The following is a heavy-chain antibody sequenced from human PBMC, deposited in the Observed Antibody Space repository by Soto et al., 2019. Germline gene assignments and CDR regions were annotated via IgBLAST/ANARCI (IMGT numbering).Heavy chain of an antibody. D-gene: IGHD5-18*01. CDR1: GGSISSYY. V-gene: IGHV4-59*01. CDR2: IYYSGST. Sequence: PSETLSLTCTVSGGSISSYYWSWIRQPPGKGLEWIGYIYYSGSTNYNPSPKSRVTISVDTSKNQFSLKLSSVTAADTAVYYCARSPIQLWSRENYYYYYGMDVWGQGTTVTVSS. J-gene: IGHJ6*02. CDR3: ARSPIQLWSRENYYYYYGMDV.